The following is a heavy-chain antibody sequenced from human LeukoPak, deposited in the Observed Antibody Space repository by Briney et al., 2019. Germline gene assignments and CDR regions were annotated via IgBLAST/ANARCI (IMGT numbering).Heavy chain of an antibody. CDR3: ARAHGGSSTSYDY. J-gene: IGHJ4*02. Sequence: GGSLILSCAASGFTFSRKTMTWVRQAPGEGLEWVSSFSSSGDTTYYADSVKGRFTISRDNSKNTLYLQMNSLRAEDTAVYYCARAHGGSSTSYDYWGQGTLVTVSS. D-gene: IGHD2-2*01. CDR2: FSSSGDTT. V-gene: IGHV3-23*01. CDR1: GFTFSRKT.